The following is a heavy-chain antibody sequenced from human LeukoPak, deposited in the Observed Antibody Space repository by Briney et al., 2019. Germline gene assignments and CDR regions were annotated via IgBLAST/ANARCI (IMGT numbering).Heavy chain of an antibody. V-gene: IGHV4-39*07. J-gene: IGHJ4*02. CDR3: AREQWLRHFDY. CDR1: GGSISSYY. CDR2: IYYSGST. Sequence: PSETLSLTCTVSGGSISSYYWGWIRQPPGKGLEWIGSIYYSGSTYYNPSLKSRVTISVDTSKNQFSLKLSSVTAADTAVYYCAREQWLRHFDYWGQGTLVTVSS. D-gene: IGHD6-19*01.